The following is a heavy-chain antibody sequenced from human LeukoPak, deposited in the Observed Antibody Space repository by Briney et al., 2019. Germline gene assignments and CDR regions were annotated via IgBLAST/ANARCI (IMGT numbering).Heavy chain of an antibody. CDR3: VRDLRESDF. Sequence: RTGGSLRLSCAASGFTFSNYWMHWVRQAPGKGLEWVSRINSDGSTTNYADSVKGRITVSRDNAKNTVYQQMNSLRAEDTAVYYCVRDLRESDFWGQGSLVTVSS. V-gene: IGHV3-74*01. D-gene: IGHD1-26*01. J-gene: IGHJ4*02. CDR2: INSDGSTT. CDR1: GFTFSNYW.